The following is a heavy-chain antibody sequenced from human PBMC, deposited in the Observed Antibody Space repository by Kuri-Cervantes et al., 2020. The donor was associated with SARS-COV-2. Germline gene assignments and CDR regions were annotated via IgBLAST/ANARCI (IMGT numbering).Heavy chain of an antibody. J-gene: IGHJ6*03. V-gene: IGHV4-61*02. CDR2: IYTSGST. CDR3: ARDWGASTQYYYYYMDV. CDR1: GGSISSGSYY. Sequence: SETLSLTCTVSGGSISSGSYYWSWIRQPAGKGLEWIGRIYTSGSTNYNPSLKSRVTMSLDTSKNQFSLKLRSVTAADTAVYFCARDWGASTQYYYYYMDVWGKGTTVTVSS. D-gene: IGHD3-16*01.